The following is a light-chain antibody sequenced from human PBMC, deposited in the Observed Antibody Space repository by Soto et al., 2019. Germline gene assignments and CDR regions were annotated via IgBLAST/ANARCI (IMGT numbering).Light chain of an antibody. CDR1: QSVSDMY. V-gene: IGKV3-20*01. Sequence: EIVLTQSPGTLSLSPGERATLSCRASQSVSDMYLAWYQQKPGQAPRLLIYASNRATGIPDRFSGSGSGTDFTLIISRLEPEDFAVYYCQHYGTSALFGPGTKVEIK. CDR3: QHYGTSAL. J-gene: IGKJ3*01. CDR2: AS.